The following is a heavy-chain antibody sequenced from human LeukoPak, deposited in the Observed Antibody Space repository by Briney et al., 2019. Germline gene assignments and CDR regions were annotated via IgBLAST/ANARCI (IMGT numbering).Heavy chain of an antibody. CDR3: ARVGDWGSPACDY. CDR2: INPNSGGT. Sequence: ASVKVSCKASGYTFTGYYMHWVRQAPVQGLEWMGWINPNSGGTNYAQKFQGRVTMTRDTSISTAYMELSRLRSDDTAVYYCARVGDWGSPACDYWGQGTLVTVSS. CDR1: GYTFTGYY. J-gene: IGHJ4*02. V-gene: IGHV1-2*02. D-gene: IGHD7-27*01.